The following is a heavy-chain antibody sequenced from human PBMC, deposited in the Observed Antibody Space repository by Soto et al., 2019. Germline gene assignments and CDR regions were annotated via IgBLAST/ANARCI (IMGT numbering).Heavy chain of an antibody. J-gene: IGHJ5*02. CDR3: ATKPLGYCSGGSCPLDPTNWFDP. V-gene: IGHV1-69*13. Sequence: AASVKVSCKASGGTFSSYAISWVRQAPGQGLEWMGGIIPIFGTANYAQKFQGRVTITADESTSTAYMELSSLRSEDTAVYYCATKPLGYCSGGSCPLDPTNWFDPWGQGTLVTVSS. CDR1: GGTFSSYA. CDR2: IIPIFGTA. D-gene: IGHD2-15*01.